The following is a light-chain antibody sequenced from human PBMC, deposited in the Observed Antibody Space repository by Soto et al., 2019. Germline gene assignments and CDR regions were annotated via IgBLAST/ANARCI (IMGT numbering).Light chain of an antibody. J-gene: IGKJ4*01. CDR1: RSVSSY. V-gene: IGKV3-11*01. CDR3: QHRSDWTPRLT. Sequence: EIVLTQSPATLSLSPGERATLSCGASRSVSSYLAWYQQKPGQAPSLLIYDASYRATGIPARFSGSGSGTDFTLTISSLEPEDFAVYYCQHRSDWTPRLTFGGGTKVEIK. CDR2: DAS.